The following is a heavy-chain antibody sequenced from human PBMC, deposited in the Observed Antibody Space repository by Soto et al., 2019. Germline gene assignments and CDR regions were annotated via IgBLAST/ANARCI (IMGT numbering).Heavy chain of an antibody. J-gene: IGHJ4*02. V-gene: IGHV2-5*02. D-gene: IGHD3-3*01. Sequence: QITLNESGPTVVKPAETLTLTCTFSGFSLTTSGVGVGWIPQSPGKAPQWLALIYWDDDKRYSASLKSRLTITKHTSKNQVVLTMASVDPADTATYYCAHRILRTVFGLVTTTAIYFDFWGQGTPVVVSS. CDR1: GFSLTTSGVG. CDR2: IYWDDDK. CDR3: AHRILRTVFGLVTTTAIYFDF.